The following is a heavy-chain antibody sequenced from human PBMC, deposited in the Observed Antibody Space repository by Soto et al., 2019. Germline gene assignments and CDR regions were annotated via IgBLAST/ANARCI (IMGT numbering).Heavy chain of an antibody. CDR1: GFTFNNYV. J-gene: IGHJ6*02. Sequence: GGSLRLSCAASGFTFNNYVMNWVRQGPGKGLEWIARIISGGSRVTYADSVEGRFTITRDNAKNMLFLEMHSLTVEDTAVYYCARERTSKGGLDVWGQGTTVTVSS. CDR3: ARERTSKGGLDV. CDR2: IISGGSRV. V-gene: IGHV3-74*01.